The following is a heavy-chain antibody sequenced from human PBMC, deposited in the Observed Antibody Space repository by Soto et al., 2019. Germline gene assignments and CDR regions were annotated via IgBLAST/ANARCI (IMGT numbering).Heavy chain of an antibody. D-gene: IGHD2-15*01. CDR2: MYSGATT. Sequence: EVQLVESGGGLVQPGGSLRLSCAASGISVSNNDMSWVRQAPGTGLEWVSLMYSGATTHYADSVKGRFTISRDDSKNTLYLQMNNVRADDTAVYFCAREELHCSGGDCHSYYLDHWGQGTLVTVSS. CDR1: GISVSNND. V-gene: IGHV3-66*01. CDR3: AREELHCSGGDCHSYYLDH. J-gene: IGHJ4*02.